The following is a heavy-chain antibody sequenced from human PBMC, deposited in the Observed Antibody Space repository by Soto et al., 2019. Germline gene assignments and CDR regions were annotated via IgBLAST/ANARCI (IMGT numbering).Heavy chain of an antibody. V-gene: IGHV4-34*01. D-gene: IGHD2-2*01. Sequence: PSETLSLTCAVYGGSFSGYYWRWIRQPPGKGLEWIGEINHSGSTNYNPSLKRRVTISVDTSKNQFSLKLSSVTAADTAVYYCARTGYCSSTSCYGLYYFDYWGQGTLVTVSS. J-gene: IGHJ4*02. CDR2: INHSGST. CDR1: GGSFSGYY. CDR3: ARTGYCSSTSCYGLYYFDY.